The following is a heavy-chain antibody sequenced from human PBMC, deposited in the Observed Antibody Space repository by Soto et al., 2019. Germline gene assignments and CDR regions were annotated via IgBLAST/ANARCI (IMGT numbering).Heavy chain of an antibody. D-gene: IGHD3-10*01. CDR1: GGSFSGYD. J-gene: IGHJ5*02. CDR3: ARGLGGGYMVRRLNWFDP. CDR2: INHSGST. V-gene: IGHV4-34*01. Sequence: PSETLSLTCAVYGGSFSGYDWSWIRQPPGKGLEWIGEINHSGSTNYNPSLKSRVTISVDTSKNQFSLKLSSVTAADTAVYYCARGLGGGYMVRRLNWFDPWGQGTLVTVSS.